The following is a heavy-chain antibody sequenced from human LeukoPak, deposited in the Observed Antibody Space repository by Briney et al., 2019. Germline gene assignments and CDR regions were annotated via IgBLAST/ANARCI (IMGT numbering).Heavy chain of an antibody. V-gene: IGHV1-69*13. CDR3: ATAPKRITIFGVVTNLYYYYYGMDV. J-gene: IGHJ6*02. Sequence: ASVKVSCKASGGTFSSYAISWVRQAPGQGLEWMGGITPIFGTANYAQKFQGRVTITADESTSTAYMELSGLRSEDTAVYYCATAPKRITIFGVVTNLYYYYYGMDVWGQGTTVTVSS. D-gene: IGHD3-3*01. CDR2: ITPIFGTA. CDR1: GGTFSSYA.